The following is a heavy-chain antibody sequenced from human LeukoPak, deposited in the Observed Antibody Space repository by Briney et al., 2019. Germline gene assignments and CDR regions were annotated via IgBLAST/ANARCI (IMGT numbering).Heavy chain of an antibody. Sequence: GGSLRLSCAASGRTVTTSYMSWVRQAPGKGLDLVSVIYSGGSTYYADSVKGRFTISRDNSKNTLYLQMNSLRADDTAVFYCASRSGSSGSHLDYWGQGTLVTVSS. CDR3: ASRSGSSGSHLDY. J-gene: IGHJ4*02. D-gene: IGHD3-10*01. V-gene: IGHV3-53*01. CDR1: GRTVTTSY. CDR2: IYSGGST.